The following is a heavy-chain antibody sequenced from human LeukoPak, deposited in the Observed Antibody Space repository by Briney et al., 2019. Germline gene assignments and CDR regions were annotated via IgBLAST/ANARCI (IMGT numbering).Heavy chain of an antibody. CDR2: IYYSGNT. D-gene: IGHD6-19*01. CDR1: GGSISSYS. V-gene: IGHV4-59*01. J-gene: IGHJ4*02. Sequence: SETLSLTCTVSGGSISSYSWSWIRQPPGKGLEWIGYIYYSGNTNYNPSLKSRVTISVDTSKNQFSLKLSSVTAADTAVYYCARENYSSGWYGIIDYWGQGTLVTVSS. CDR3: ARENYSSGWYGIIDY.